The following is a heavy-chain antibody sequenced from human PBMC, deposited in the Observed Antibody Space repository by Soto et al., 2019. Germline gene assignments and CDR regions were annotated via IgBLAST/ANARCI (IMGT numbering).Heavy chain of an antibody. CDR2: IYYSGST. Sequence: QVQLQESGPGLVKPSETLSLTCTVSGGSVSSGSYYWSWIRQPPGKGLEWIGYIYYSGSTNYNPPPTSRXRIXVXKSKHQFSLKLSSVTAADPAVYYCARHTGARGVADYWGQGTLVTVSS. D-gene: IGHD3-10*01. J-gene: IGHJ4*02. CDR3: ARHTGARGVADY. V-gene: IGHV4-61*01. CDR1: GGSVSSGSYY.